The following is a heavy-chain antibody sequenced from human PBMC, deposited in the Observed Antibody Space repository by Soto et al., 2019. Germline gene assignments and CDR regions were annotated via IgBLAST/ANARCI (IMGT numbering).Heavy chain of an antibody. CDR2: LSGSGSTT. Sequence: EVQLLESGGDLVQPGGSLRLSCAASGFSFGGYGMSWVRQAPGKGLEWVSALSGSGSTTYYADSVRGRFIIPRANSRDTLFLQMNSLRAEDTAVYFCAKASKGYTGYDLDYWGQGTVVTVSP. V-gene: IGHV3-23*01. J-gene: IGHJ4*02. CDR1: GFSFGGYG. D-gene: IGHD5-12*01. CDR3: AKASKGYTGYDLDY.